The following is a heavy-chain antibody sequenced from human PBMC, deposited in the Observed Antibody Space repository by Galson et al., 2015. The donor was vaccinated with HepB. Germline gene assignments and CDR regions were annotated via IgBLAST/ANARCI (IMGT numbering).Heavy chain of an antibody. J-gene: IGHJ6*02. CDR2: IWHGGDT. Sequence: SETLSLTCAVSGDSVTNSHWWTWVRQPPGKGLESIAEIWHGGDTRYNPSLKSRVTIQLDKSNNQVSLTLTSLTAADTAVYYCARENWDLSYSMDVWGQGITVIVSS. CDR3: ARENWDLSYSMDV. D-gene: IGHD7-27*01. CDR1: GDSVTNSHW. V-gene: IGHV4-4*02.